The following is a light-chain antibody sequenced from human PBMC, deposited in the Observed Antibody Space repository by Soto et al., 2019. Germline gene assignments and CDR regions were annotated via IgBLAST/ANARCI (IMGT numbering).Light chain of an antibody. CDR1: QSVSSN. V-gene: IGKV3-15*01. CDR3: QHYNKWPRT. Sequence: EIVMTQSPATLSVSPGERATLSCRASQSVSSNLAWYQQKPGQAPRLLLYGASTRATGIPARFSGSGSGTDFTLTITSLQSEDSAVYYCQHYNKWPRTFGQGTNVDIK. CDR2: GAS. J-gene: IGKJ1*01.